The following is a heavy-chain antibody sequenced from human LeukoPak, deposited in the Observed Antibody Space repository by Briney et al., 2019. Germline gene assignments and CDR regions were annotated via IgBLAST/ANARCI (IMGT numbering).Heavy chain of an antibody. CDR3: ASWSGYDSGASFDY. Sequence: PSETLSLTCTVSSGSISSYYWSWIRQPPGKGLEWIGYIYYSGSTNYNPSLKSRVTISVDTSKNQFSLKLSSVTAADTAVYYCASWSGYDSGASFDYWSQGTLVTVSS. J-gene: IGHJ4*02. CDR1: SGSISSYY. V-gene: IGHV4-59*01. D-gene: IGHD3-22*01. CDR2: IYYSGST.